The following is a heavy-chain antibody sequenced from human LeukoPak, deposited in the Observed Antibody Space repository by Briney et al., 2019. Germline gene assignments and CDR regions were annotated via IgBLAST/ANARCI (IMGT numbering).Heavy chain of an antibody. D-gene: IGHD3-16*01. J-gene: IGHJ2*01. CDR2: IKFDGSLA. Sequence: GGSLRLSCTASGLTFSTYWVHWVRQAPGKGLVWVSQIKFDGSLASYAHSVKGRFTISRDNAKNTLYLQMNTLGTEDTAVYYCVTGHYDSRMYFDLWGRGTLVTVSS. CDR1: GLTFSTYW. CDR3: VTGHYDSRMYFDL. V-gene: IGHV3-74*01.